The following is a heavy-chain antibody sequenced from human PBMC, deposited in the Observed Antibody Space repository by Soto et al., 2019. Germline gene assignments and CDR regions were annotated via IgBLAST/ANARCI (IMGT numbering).Heavy chain of an antibody. Sequence: QVPLVQSGAEVKKPGSSVKVSCKASGGTFSSYAISWVRQAPGQGLEWMGGIIPIFGTANYAQKFQGRVTITADKTTSTAYMELSSLRSEDTAVEYCARAEYTELWFDYWGQGTLVTVSS. CDR1: GGTFSSYA. D-gene: IGHD5-18*01. V-gene: IGHV1-69*06. J-gene: IGHJ4*02. CDR2: IIPIFGTA. CDR3: ARAEYTELWFDY.